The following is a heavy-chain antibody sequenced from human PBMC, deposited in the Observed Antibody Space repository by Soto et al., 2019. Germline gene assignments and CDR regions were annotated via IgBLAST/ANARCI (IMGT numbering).Heavy chain of an antibody. V-gene: IGHV3-53*01. CDR1: GFTVSSNY. Sequence: EVQLVESGGGLIQPGGSLRLSCAASGFTVSSNYMSWVRQAPGKGLEWVSVIYSGGSTYYADSVKGRFTISRDNSKNTLYLQMNSLRAEDTAVYYCARWPPRNVVVPAAKNSSPEGMDVWGQGTTVTVSS. D-gene: IGHD2-2*01. CDR2: IYSGGST. J-gene: IGHJ6*02. CDR3: ARWPPRNVVVPAAKNSSPEGMDV.